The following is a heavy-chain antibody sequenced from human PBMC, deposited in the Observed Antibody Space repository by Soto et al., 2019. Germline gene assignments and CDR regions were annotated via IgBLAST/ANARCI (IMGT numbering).Heavy chain of an antibody. CDR2: IIPIFGTA. CDR1: GGTFSSYA. Sequence: QVQLVQSGAEVKKPVSSVKVSCKASGGTFSSYAISWVRQAPGQGLEWMGGIIPIFGTANYAQKFQGRVTITADESTSTAYVELSSLRSEDTAVYYCXXHVXXXGXXYGMDVWGQGTTVTVSS. CDR3: XXHVXXXGXXYGMDV. V-gene: IGHV1-69*12. J-gene: IGHJ6*02.